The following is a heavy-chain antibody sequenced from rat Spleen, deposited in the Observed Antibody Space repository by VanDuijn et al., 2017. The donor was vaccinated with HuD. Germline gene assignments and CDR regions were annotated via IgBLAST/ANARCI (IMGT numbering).Heavy chain of an antibody. Sequence: EVQLVESGGGLVQPGRSLRLSCAASGFTFSDYNMAWVRQAPRKGLEWVAIITYDGSSTYYRDSVKGRFTISRDNAESTLYLQMDNLRSEDTAIYYCTRYYEGYVMDVWGQGASVTVSS. CDR2: ITYDGSST. J-gene: IGHJ4*01. CDR1: GFTFSDYN. V-gene: IGHV5-7*01. D-gene: IGHD1-12*01. CDR3: TRYYEGYVMDV.